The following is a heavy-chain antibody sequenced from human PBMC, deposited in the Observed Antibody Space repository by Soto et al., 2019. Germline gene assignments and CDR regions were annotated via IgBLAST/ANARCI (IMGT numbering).Heavy chain of an antibody. Sequence: QVQLQESGPGLVKPSQTLSLTCTVSGGSISSSAYYWTWIRQLPGKGLEWIGFTYYSGSTYYNPSLESRVTISVDTSKNQFSLKLTSVTAADTAVYFCASPDRSWSKDVWGKGTTVTVSS. CDR2: TYYSGST. V-gene: IGHV4-31*02. CDR1: GGSISSSAYY. D-gene: IGHD6-13*01. J-gene: IGHJ6*04. CDR3: ASPDRSWSKDV.